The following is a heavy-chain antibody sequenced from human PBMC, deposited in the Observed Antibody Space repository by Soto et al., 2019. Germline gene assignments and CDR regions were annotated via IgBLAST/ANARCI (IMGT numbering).Heavy chain of an antibody. Sequence: SETMSLSCSASGDSIKIDNYYWCWIRQPPGKGLEWIGSIYYRGNTYYNPSLKTRVTISLDKSKSQLSLKLNSVTAADSPVDNGGRGAYYYCLDVWGKRTTVTVSS. J-gene: IGHJ6*03. CDR2: IYYRGNT. CDR3: GRGAYYYCLDV. D-gene: IGHD2-21*01. V-gene: IGHV4-39*07. CDR1: GDSIKIDNYY.